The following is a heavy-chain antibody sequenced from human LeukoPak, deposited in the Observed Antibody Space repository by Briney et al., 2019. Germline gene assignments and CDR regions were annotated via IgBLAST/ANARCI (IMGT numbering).Heavy chain of an antibody. J-gene: IGHJ6*02. D-gene: IGHD3-10*01. V-gene: IGHV1-18*01. CDR2: ISGYNGNT. CDR3: ASASITVIRGVIYFYYGVDV. CDR1: GYTLTTYG. Sequence: ASVKVSCKASGYTLTTYGITWVRQAPGQGLEWMGWISGYNGNTNYAQKYQGRVTLTTDTSTNTAYMELRSLKSDDTAVYYCASASITVIRGVIYFYYGVDVWGQGTTVTVSS.